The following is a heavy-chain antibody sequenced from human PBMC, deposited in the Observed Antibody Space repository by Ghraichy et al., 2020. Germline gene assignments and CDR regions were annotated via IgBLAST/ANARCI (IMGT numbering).Heavy chain of an antibody. CDR3: ARVVYYGSGNQGYYYGMDV. V-gene: IGHV4-59*01. CDR2: IYYSGST. Sequence: TLSLTCTVSGGSISSYYWSWIRQPPGKGLEWIGYIYYSGSTNYNPSLKSRVTISVDTSKNQFSLKLSSVTAADTAVYYCARVVYYGSGNQGYYYGMDVWGQGTTVTVSS. CDR1: GGSISSYY. D-gene: IGHD3-10*01. J-gene: IGHJ6*02.